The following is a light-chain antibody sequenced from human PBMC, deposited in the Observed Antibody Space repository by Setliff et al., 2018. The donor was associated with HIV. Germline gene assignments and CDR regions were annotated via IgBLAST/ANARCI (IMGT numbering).Light chain of an antibody. Sequence: QSALTQPASVSGSPGQSITISCTGTSSDIGRYDLVSWYQQYPGKDPKLMIYQAIKRPSGVSNRFFGSKPGNTASLTISGLQAEDEADYYCCSNTGSNTFVFGSGTKVTVL. CDR2: QAI. CDR3: CSNTGSNTFV. V-gene: IGLV2-23*02. J-gene: IGLJ1*01. CDR1: SSDIGRYDL.